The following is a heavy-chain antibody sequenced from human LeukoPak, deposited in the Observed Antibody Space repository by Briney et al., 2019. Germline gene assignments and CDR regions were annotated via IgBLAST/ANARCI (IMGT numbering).Heavy chain of an antibody. D-gene: IGHD3-22*01. CDR2: ISGSGVST. V-gene: IGHV3-23*01. Sequence: GGSLRLSCAASGFTFSSYGMHWVRQAPGKGLEWVSLISGSGVSTYYADSVKGRFTISRDNSKNTLYMQMNSLRAEDTAVYYCAKDSHYSDSSESYYSREDYWGQGTLVTVSS. CDR3: AKDSHYSDSSESYYSREDY. CDR1: GFTFSSYG. J-gene: IGHJ4*02.